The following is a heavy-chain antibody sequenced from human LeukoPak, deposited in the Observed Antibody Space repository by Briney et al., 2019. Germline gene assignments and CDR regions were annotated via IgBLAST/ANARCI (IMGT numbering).Heavy chain of an antibody. CDR2: INSDGSST. J-gene: IGHJ3*02. Sequence: GGSLRLSCAASGFTFSNHWMHWVRQAPGKGLIWVSRINSDGSSTTYADSVKGRFTISRDNAKNTLYLQMNGLRAEDTAVYYCARAAAAFDIWGQGTMVTVSS. V-gene: IGHV3-74*01. CDR3: ARAAAAFDI. CDR1: GFTFSNHW. D-gene: IGHD2-15*01.